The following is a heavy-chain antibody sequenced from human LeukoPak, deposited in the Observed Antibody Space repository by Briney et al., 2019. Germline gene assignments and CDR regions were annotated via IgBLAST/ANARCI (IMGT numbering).Heavy chain of an antibody. CDR1: GFTFSSYG. CDR2: IWYDGNKK. CDR3: ARGHLLFDY. Sequence: GGSLRLSCAASGFTFSSYGLHWVRQAPGKGLEWVAVIWYDGNKKYYADSVKGRFTISRDNSKNTLYLQMNSLRAEDTAVYYCARGHLLFDYWGQGTLVTVSP. V-gene: IGHV3-33*01. J-gene: IGHJ4*02. D-gene: IGHD2-15*01.